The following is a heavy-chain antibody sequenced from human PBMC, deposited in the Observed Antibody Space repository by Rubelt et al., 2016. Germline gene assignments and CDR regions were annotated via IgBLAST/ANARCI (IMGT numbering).Heavy chain of an antibody. Sequence: EARGGLVQPGGSLRLSCVASGFTVRSVWMPWVRQVPGKGLVWVSRINDDVSSTTTAYADSVEGRFTISRDYAKNTLYLEMNSLRDEDTAVYYCTRGLLGIDYWGQGTLVAVSS. D-gene: IGHD7-27*01. CDR3: TRGLLGIDY. CDR2: INDDVSST. J-gene: IGHJ4*02. V-gene: IGHV3-74*02. CDR1: GFTVRSVW.